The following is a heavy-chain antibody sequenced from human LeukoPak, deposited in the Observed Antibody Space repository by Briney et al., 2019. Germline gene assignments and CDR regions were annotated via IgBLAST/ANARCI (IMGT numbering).Heavy chain of an antibody. J-gene: IGHJ6*02. V-gene: IGHV1-69*04. Sequence: AVKVSCKASGGTFSSYAISWVRQAPGQGLEWMGRIIPILGIANYAQKFQGRVTITADKSTSTAYMELSSLRSEDTAVYYCARYPGMDSSSWYVDHYYYGMDVWGQGTTVTVSS. CDR3: ARYPGMDSSSWYVDHYYYGMDV. D-gene: IGHD6-13*01. CDR1: GGTFSSYA. CDR2: IIPILGIA.